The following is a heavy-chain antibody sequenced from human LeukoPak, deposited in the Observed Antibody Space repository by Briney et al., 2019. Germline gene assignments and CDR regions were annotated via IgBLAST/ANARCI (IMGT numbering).Heavy chain of an antibody. V-gene: IGHV4-4*02. D-gene: IGHD3-22*01. CDR2: IYHSGST. CDR3: AAGYYDSSGNHYGMDV. J-gene: IGHJ6*02. Sequence: PSETLSLTCAVSGGSMSSSNWWSWVRQPPGKGLEWIGEIYHSGSTNYNPSLKSRVTISVDKSKNQFSLKLSSVTAADTAVYYCAAGYYDSSGNHYGMDVWGQGTTVTVSS. CDR1: GGSMSSSNW.